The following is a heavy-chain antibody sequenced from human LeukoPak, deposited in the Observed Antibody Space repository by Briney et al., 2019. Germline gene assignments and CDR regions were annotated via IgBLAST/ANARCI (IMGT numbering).Heavy chain of an antibody. J-gene: IGHJ4*02. CDR2: INSDGSST. Sequence: GGSLRLSCAASGFTFSSYWMHWVRQAPGKGLVWVSGINSDGSSTSYADSVKGRFTIARDNAKNTLYLQMNSLRAEDTEVYYCAREEGSGWYSNYWGQGTLFTVSS. D-gene: IGHD6-19*01. CDR3: AREEGSGWYSNY. V-gene: IGHV3-74*01. CDR1: GFTFSSYW.